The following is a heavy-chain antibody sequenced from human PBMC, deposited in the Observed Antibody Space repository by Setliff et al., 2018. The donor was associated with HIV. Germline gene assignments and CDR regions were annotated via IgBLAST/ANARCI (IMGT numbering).Heavy chain of an antibody. J-gene: IGHJ4*02. Sequence: ASVKVSCKASGGTFSSYATSWVRQAPGQGLEWLGWISPYNGHTNFAQKFQGRVTMTTDTATSTAYMEVRSLRSDDTAVYYCARTDYGGNSGGNYFDYWGQGSLVTVSS. CDR3: ARTDYGGNSGGNYFDY. CDR1: GGTFSSYA. V-gene: IGHV1-18*01. CDR2: ISPYNGHT. D-gene: IGHD4-17*01.